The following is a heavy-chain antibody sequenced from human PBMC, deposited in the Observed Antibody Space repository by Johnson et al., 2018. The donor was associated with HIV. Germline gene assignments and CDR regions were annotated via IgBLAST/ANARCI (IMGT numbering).Heavy chain of an antibody. CDR3: ARVKQWLLRGGTDAFDI. D-gene: IGHD6-19*01. V-gene: IGHV3-7*05. Sequence: AQLVESGGGLVQPGGSLRRPCEALGFTLISYWMSWVRQTPWKGLEWVANIKQDGSEKKHVASLKGRLTVSRDNAKNSLFLQMNSLRDEDTAVYYCARVKQWLLRGGTDAFDIWGQGTLVTVSS. CDR1: GFTLISYW. CDR2: IKQDGSEK. J-gene: IGHJ3*02.